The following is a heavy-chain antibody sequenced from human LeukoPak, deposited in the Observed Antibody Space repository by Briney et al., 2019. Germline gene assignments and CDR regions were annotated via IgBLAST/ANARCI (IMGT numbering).Heavy chain of an antibody. CDR2: ISAFTDDK. Sequence: GASVKVSCKASGYTFTSYGVNWVRQAPGQGLDWMGWISAFTDDKNYAQNLQDRVTMTIDTFTSTAYMELRSLRSDDTAVYYCARGVVRTEVFDYWGQGTLVTVSS. V-gene: IGHV1-18*01. CDR3: ARGVVRTEVFDY. J-gene: IGHJ4*02. D-gene: IGHD3-10*01. CDR1: GYTFTSYG.